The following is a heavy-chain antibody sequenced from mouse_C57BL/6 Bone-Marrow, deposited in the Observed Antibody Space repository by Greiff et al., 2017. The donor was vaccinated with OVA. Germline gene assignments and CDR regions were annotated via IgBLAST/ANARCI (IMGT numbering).Heavy chain of an antibody. CDR3: VRDGWLLRRTWFAY. CDR1: GFTFNTYA. D-gene: IGHD2-3*01. J-gene: IGHJ3*01. Sequence: EVMLVESGGGLVQPKGSLKLSCAASGFTFNTYAMHWVRQAPGKGLEWVARIRSKSSNYATYYADSVKDRFTISRDDSQSMLYLQMNNLKTEDTAMYYCVRDGWLLRRTWFAYWGQGTLVTVSA. V-gene: IGHV10-3*01. CDR2: IRSKSSNYAT.